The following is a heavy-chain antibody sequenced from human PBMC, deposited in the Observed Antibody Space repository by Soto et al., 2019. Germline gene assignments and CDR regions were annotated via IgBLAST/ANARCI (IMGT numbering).Heavy chain of an antibody. V-gene: IGHV3-30-3*01. J-gene: IGHJ6*02. CDR3: ARAGYCSSTSCYRYPYYYYGMDV. CDR1: GFIFSSYA. Sequence: GGSLRLSCAASGFIFSSYAMHWVRQAPGKGLEWVAVISYDGSNKYYADSVKGRFTISRDNSKNTLYLQMNSLRAEDTAVYYCARAGYCSSTSCYRYPYYYYGMDVWGQGTTVTVSS. CDR2: ISYDGSNK. D-gene: IGHD2-2*01.